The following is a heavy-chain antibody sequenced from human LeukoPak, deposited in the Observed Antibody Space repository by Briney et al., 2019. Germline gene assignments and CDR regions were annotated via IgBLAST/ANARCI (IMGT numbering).Heavy chain of an antibody. CDR3: AKDRRIDSSGYYYDY. CDR1: GFTFSDYY. CDR2: ISSSGSTI. V-gene: IGHV3-11*01. Sequence: GGSLRLSCAASGFTFSDYYMSWIRQAPGKGLEWVSYISSSGSTIYYADSVKGRFTISRDNAKNSLYLQMNSLRAEDTAVYYCAKDRRIDSSGYYYDYWGQGTLVTVSS. D-gene: IGHD3-22*01. J-gene: IGHJ4*02.